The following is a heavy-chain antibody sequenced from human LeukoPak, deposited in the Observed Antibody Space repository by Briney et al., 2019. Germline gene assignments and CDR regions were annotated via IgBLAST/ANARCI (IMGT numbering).Heavy chain of an antibody. CDR2: IKQDGSEK. V-gene: IGHV3-7*01. J-gene: IGHJ3*02. D-gene: IGHD3-16*02. CDR1: GFTFSNYW. CDR3: ARDLGGVIDIEADAFDI. Sequence: GGSLRLSCAASGFTFSNYWMSWVRQAPGKGLEWVANIKQDGSEKYYVDSVKGRFTISRDNAKNSLYLQMNSLRAEDTAVYYCARDLGGVIDIEADAFDIWGQGTMVTVSS.